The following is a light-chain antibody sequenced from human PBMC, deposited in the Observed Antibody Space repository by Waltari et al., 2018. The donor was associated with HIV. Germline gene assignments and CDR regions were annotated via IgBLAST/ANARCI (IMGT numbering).Light chain of an antibody. CDR3: QQRSNWPPLT. CDR2: DAS. Sequence: DIVLTQSPATLSLSPGERATLSCRASQSVSSYFAWYQQKPGQAPRLLIYDASNRATGIPARFSGSGSGTDFTLTISSLEPEDFAVYYCQQRSNWPPLTFGGGTKVEIK. J-gene: IGKJ4*01. V-gene: IGKV3-11*01. CDR1: QSVSSY.